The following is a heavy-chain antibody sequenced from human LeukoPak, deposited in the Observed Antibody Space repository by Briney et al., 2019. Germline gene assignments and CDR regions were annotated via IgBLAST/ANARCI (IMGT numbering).Heavy chain of an antibody. J-gene: IGHJ6*02. CDR1: GYTFTSYY. CDR2: INPSGGST. CDR3: ARDIYSNYGSDYGMDV. V-gene: IGHV1-46*01. D-gene: IGHD4-11*01. Sequence: ASVKVSCKASGYTFTSYYMHWVRQAPGQGLEWMGIINPSGGSTSYAQKFQGRVTMTRDTSTSTAYMELSSLRSEDTAVYYCARDIYSNYGSDYGMDVWGQGTTVTVSS.